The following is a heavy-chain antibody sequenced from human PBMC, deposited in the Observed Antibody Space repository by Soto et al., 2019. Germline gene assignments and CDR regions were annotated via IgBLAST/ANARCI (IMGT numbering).Heavy chain of an antibody. D-gene: IGHD1-26*01. Sequence: PSETLSLTCTVSGDSISSRSYYWRWLRQPPGKGLEWIGNIYYSGSAYNNPSLGSRVSMSIDTSKDQFSLKLKSVTAADTAVYYCARKQTSVGTQAYFDVWGQGXLVTVYS. CDR2: IYYSGSA. V-gene: IGHV4-39*01. CDR1: GDSISSRSYY. J-gene: IGHJ4*02. CDR3: ARKQTSVGTQAYFDV.